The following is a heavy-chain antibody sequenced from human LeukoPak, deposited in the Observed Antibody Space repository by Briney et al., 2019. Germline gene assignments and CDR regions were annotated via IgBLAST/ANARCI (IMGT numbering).Heavy chain of an antibody. V-gene: IGHV4-34*01. J-gene: IGHJ4*02. CDR1: GGSFSGYY. CDR2: INHSGST. Sequence: SETLSLTCAVYGGSFSGYYWSWIRQPPGKGLEWIGEINHSGSTNYNPSLKSRVNISVDTSKNQFSLKLSSVTAADTAVYYCARATYYYDSSGYPLDYWGQGTLVTVSS. D-gene: IGHD3-22*01. CDR3: ARATYYYDSSGYPLDY.